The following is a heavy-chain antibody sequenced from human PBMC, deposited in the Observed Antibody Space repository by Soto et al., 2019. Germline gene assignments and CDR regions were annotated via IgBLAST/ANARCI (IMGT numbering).Heavy chain of an antibody. V-gene: IGHV1-2*04. Sequence: QVQLVQSGAEVKKPGASVKVSCKASGYTFTGYYMHWVRQAPGQGLGGMGWITLNSVGTNYAQKFQGWVTMTRDTSISTAYMELSRLRSDDTAVYYCARGCSGGSCYPGGFDYWGQGTLVTVSS. J-gene: IGHJ4*02. D-gene: IGHD2-15*01. CDR2: ITLNSVGT. CDR1: GYTFTGYY. CDR3: ARGCSGGSCYPGGFDY.